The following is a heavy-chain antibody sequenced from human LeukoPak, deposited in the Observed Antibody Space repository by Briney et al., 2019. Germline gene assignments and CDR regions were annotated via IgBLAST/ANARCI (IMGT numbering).Heavy chain of an antibody. CDR1: GFTFSSYA. Sequence: GGSLRLSCAASGFTFSSYAMHWVRQAPGKGLEWVAVISYDGGNKYYADSVKGRFTISRDNSKNTLYLQMNSLRADDTAVYYCARYRYRSIQAPFDYWGQGTLVTVSS. CDR3: ARYRYRSIQAPFDY. J-gene: IGHJ4*02. D-gene: IGHD6-19*01. V-gene: IGHV3-30*01. CDR2: ISYDGGNK.